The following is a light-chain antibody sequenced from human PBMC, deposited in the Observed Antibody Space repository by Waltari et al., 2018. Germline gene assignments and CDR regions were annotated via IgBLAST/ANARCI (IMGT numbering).Light chain of an antibody. Sequence: QSALTLPASVSGPPAQYITIPRTGTSSEVVGYNSVSWYQQHPGKAPKLMIYDVSNRPSVVSNRFSGSKSGNTASLTISGLQAEDEADYYCSSYTSSSTVFGGGTKLTVL. CDR3: SSYTSSSTV. CDR1: SSEVVGYNS. V-gene: IGLV2-14*03. J-gene: IGLJ2*01. CDR2: DVS.